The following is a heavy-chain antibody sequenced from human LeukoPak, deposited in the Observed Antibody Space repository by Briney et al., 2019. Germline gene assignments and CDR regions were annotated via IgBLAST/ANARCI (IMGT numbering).Heavy chain of an antibody. CDR2: INHSGST. Sequence: SETLSLTCAVYGGSFSGYYWSWIRQPPGKGLEWIGEINHSGSTNYNPSLKSRVTISVDTSKNQFSLKLSSVTAADTAVYYCARHQPLPYYYGSGSYFHGGMDVWGQGTTVTVSS. D-gene: IGHD3-10*01. CDR3: ARHQPLPYYYGSGSYFHGGMDV. J-gene: IGHJ6*02. V-gene: IGHV4-34*01. CDR1: GGSFSGYY.